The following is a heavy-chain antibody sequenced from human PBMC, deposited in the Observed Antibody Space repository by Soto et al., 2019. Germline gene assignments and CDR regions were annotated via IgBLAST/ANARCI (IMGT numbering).Heavy chain of an antibody. J-gene: IGHJ5*02. CDR3: ARSRGSTIRWFDP. CDR1: GGSFSGYY. Sequence: SETLSLTCAVYGGSFSGYYWSWIRQPPGKGLEWIGEINHSGSTNYNPSLKSRVTISVATSKNQFSLKLSSVTAADTAVYYCARSRGSTIRWFDPWGQGTLVTVSS. CDR2: INHSGST. D-gene: IGHD3-3*01. V-gene: IGHV4-34*01.